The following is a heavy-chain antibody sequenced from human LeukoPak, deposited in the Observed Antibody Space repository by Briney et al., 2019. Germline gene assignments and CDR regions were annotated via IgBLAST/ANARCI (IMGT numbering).Heavy chain of an antibody. J-gene: IGHJ5*02. CDR2: ISGSGGTT. V-gene: IGHV3-23*01. CDR3: ARDRVVTPYNWFDP. D-gene: IGHD4-23*01. CDR1: GITFINHA. Sequence: GGSLRLSCAASGITFINHAMAWVRQAPGKGLEWVSSISGSGGTTYYADSVKGRFTISRDNHVNTLYLQMDILRAEDTAIYYCARDRVVTPYNWFDPWGQGTLVTVSS.